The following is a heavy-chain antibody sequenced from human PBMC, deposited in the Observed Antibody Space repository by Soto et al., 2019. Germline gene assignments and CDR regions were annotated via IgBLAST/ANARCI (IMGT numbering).Heavy chain of an antibody. J-gene: IGHJ6*02. CDR2: MNAKSGDT. Sequence: QAHLAQSGAEVKRPGASGKVPCKASGYTFSAFDINWLRQASGQGPEWMGWMNAKSGDTFFAQRFQGKFNMTVDSSLSTAYMVVGSLTSDDTAMYYCARGHPFNYAGFVVWGQGTTV. V-gene: IGHV1-8*01. D-gene: IGHD3-16*01. CDR1: GYTFSAFD. CDR3: ARGHPFNYAGFVV.